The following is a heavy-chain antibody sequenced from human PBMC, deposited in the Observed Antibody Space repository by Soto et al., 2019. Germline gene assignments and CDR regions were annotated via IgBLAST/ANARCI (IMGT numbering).Heavy chain of an antibody. J-gene: IGHJ6*03. V-gene: IGHV1-69*02. CDR1: GGTFSSYT. CDR2: IIPILGIA. CDR3: ARVTEGIVVVPERFPLHYYYYMDV. Sequence: QVQLVQSGAEVKKPGSSVKVSCKASGGTFSSYTISWVRQAPGQGLEWMGRIIPILGIANYAQKFQGRVTITADKSTSTDDMELSSLRFEDTAVYYCARVTEGIVVVPERFPLHYYYYMDVWGKGTTVTVSS. D-gene: IGHD2-2*01.